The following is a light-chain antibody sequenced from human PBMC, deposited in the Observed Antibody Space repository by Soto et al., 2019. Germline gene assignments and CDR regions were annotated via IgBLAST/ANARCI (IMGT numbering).Light chain of an antibody. V-gene: IGKV3-15*01. Sequence: EIVMTQSPATLSVSPGERATLSCRASQSVSSNLAWYQQKPGQAPRLLIYGASTRATGIPARFSGSGSGTEFTLTISRLQSVDFAVYYCQQYNIWPPLTFGLGPNWISN. J-gene: IGKJ3*01. CDR3: QQYNIWPPLT. CDR2: GAS. CDR1: QSVSSN.